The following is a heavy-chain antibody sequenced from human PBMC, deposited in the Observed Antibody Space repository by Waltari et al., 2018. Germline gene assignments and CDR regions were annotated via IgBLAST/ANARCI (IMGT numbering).Heavy chain of an antibody. D-gene: IGHD3-10*01. V-gene: IGHV3-21*03. Sequence: ELQLVESGGGLVKPGGSLRLTCAASGFGFSDSDMHWVRQAPGKGLEWVSSIGGGSRSYIFYAASVKGRFTVSRDNAKNSLYLQMNSLRAGDTAVYYCTRDLYGSGGDWFDPWGQGTLVTVSS. J-gene: IGHJ5*02. CDR1: GFGFSDSD. CDR2: IGGGSRSYI. CDR3: TRDLYGSGGDWFDP.